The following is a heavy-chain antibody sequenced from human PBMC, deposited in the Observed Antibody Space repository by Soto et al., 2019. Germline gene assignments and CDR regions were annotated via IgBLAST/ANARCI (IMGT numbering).Heavy chain of an antibody. CDR2: IIPILGIA. CDR1: GGTFSSYT. J-gene: IGHJ4*02. V-gene: IGHV1-69*08. CDR3: ARDRRAAAGIFDY. Sequence: QVQLVQSGAEVKKPGSSVKVSCKASGGTFSSYTISWVRQAPGQRLEWMGRIIPILGIANYAQKFQGRVTITADKSTSTAYMELSSLRSEDTVVYYCARDRRAAAGIFDYWGQGTLVTVSS. D-gene: IGHD6-13*01.